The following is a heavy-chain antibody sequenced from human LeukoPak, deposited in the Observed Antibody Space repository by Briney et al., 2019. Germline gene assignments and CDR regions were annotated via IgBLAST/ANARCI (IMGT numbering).Heavy chain of an antibody. J-gene: IGHJ4*02. V-gene: IGHV4-39*01. CDR2: IYYSGST. CDR3: ARRGRGLWFGEFPFDY. CDR1: GGSISSSSYY. Sequence: SETLSLTCTVSGGSISSSSYYWGWIRQPPGKGLEWIGSIYYSGSTYYNPSLKSRVTISVDTSKNQFSLELSSVTAADTAVYYCARRGRGLWFGEFPFDYWGQGTLVTVSS. D-gene: IGHD3-10*01.